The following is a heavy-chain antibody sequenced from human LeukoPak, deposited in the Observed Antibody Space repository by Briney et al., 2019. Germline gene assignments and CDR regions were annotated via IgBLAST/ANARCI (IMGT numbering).Heavy chain of an antibody. V-gene: IGHV3-48*01. CDR2: ISSSSSTI. CDR3: ARDPGERS. Sequence: GGSLRLSCAASGFTFSSYSMNWVRQAPGKGLEWVSYISSSSSTIYYADSVKGRFTISRDNAKNSLYLQMNSLRAEDTAVYYCARDPGERSWGQGTLVTVSS. D-gene: IGHD1-1*01. CDR1: GFTFSSYS. J-gene: IGHJ5*02.